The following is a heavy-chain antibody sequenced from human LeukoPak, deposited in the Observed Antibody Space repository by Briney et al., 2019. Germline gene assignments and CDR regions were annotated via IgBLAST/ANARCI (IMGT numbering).Heavy chain of an antibody. V-gene: IGHV1-2*02. CDR1: GYTFTGYY. Sequence: GASVKVSCKASGYTFTGYYMHWVRQAPGQGLEWMGWINPNSGGTNYAQKFQGRVTMTRDTSISTAYMELSRLRSDDTAVYYCARDRGIRYFDWLPRDAFDIWGQGTMVTVSS. CDR2: INPNSGGT. CDR3: ARDRGIRYFDWLPRDAFDI. J-gene: IGHJ3*02. D-gene: IGHD3-9*01.